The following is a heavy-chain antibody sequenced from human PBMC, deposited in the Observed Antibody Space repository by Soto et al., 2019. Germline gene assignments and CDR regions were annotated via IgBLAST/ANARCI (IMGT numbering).Heavy chain of an antibody. V-gene: IGHV3-74*01. Sequence: EVQLVESGGGLVQPGGSLRLSCAASEFAFNTYWMHWVRQVPGKGLEWVSRINGDGITRTYADSVKGRFTISRDNAENSLYLQMNSLRAEDTAVYYCARDTAYGLDVWGQGTTVTVSS. CDR3: ARDTAYGLDV. CDR2: INGDGITR. CDR1: EFAFNTYW. D-gene: IGHD5-18*01. J-gene: IGHJ6*02.